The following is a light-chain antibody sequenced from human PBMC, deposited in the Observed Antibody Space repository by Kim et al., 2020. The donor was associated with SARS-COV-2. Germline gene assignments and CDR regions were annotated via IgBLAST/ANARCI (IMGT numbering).Light chain of an antibody. CDR2: DNN. CDR3: GTWDSSLSAVV. J-gene: IGLJ2*01. Sequence: GPNVNFSCSGRSSNVGNNYVSCYQQRPGTAPKLLIYDNNKRPSGVPDRFSGSKSGTAASLGITGLQTGDEADYYCGTWDSSLSAVVFGGGTQLTVL. V-gene: IGLV1-51*01. CDR1: SSNVGNNY.